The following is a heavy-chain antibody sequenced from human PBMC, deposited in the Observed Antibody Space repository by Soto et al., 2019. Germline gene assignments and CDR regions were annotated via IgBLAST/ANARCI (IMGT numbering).Heavy chain of an antibody. CDR1: GYTFTSYY. D-gene: IGHD3-22*01. V-gene: IGHV1-46*01. CDR2: INPNGGST. J-gene: IGHJ6*02. CDR3: ATIAYDSSGYYHKYYYYYGMDV. Sequence: QVQLVQSGAEVKKPGASVKVSCKASGYTFTSYYMHWVRQAHGQGLEWMGIINPNGGSTSYAQKFQGRVTMTRDTTTSTVYMELSSLRSEDTAVYYCATIAYDSSGYYHKYYYYYGMDVWGQGTTVTVSS.